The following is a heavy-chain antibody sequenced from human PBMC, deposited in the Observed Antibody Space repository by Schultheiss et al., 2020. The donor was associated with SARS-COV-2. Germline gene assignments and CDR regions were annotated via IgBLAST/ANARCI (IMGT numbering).Heavy chain of an antibody. CDR1: GFTFSSYS. V-gene: IGHV3-21*01. Sequence: GGSLRLSCAASGFTFSSYSMNWVRQAPGKGLEWVSSISSSSYIYYADSVKGRFTISRDNAKNSLYLQMNSLRAADTAVYYCARAKQLGYYYGMDVWGQGTTVTAP. CDR3: ARAKQLGYYYGMDV. CDR2: ISSSSYI. J-gene: IGHJ6*02. D-gene: IGHD6-6*01.